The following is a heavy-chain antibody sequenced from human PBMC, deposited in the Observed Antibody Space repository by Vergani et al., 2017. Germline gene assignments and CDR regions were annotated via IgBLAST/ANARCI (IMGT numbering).Heavy chain of an antibody. V-gene: IGHV3-33*01. J-gene: IGHJ5*02. CDR2: TWYDGNNK. Sequence: QVQLVESGGGVVQPGRSLRLSCAASGFTFNQYGMHWVRPAPGKGLEWVAVTWYDGNNKQYADSVKGRVTISRDNSKRTMYLQMNSLRDEDTGVYYCARDVRLLYNRFDPWGQGTLVTVSS. CDR3: ARDVRLLYNRFDP. D-gene: IGHD1-14*01. CDR1: GFTFNQYG.